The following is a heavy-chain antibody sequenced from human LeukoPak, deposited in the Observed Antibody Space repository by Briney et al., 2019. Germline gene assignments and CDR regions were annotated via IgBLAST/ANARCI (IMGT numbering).Heavy chain of an antibody. CDR1: GGSFSGYY. Sequence: SETLSLTCAVYGGSFSGYYWSWIRQPPGKGLEWIGEINHSGSTNYNPSLKSRVTISVDTSKNQFSLKLSSVTAADTAVHYCAMSRGGTAAAGFYWGQGTLVTVSS. CDR2: INHSGST. J-gene: IGHJ4*02. D-gene: IGHD6-13*01. V-gene: IGHV4-34*01. CDR3: AMSRGGTAAAGFY.